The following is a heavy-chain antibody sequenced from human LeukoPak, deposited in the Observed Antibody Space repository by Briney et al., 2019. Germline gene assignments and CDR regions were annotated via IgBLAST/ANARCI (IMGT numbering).Heavy chain of an antibody. CDR3: AREAEPLYYYDSSGYYSLQLDY. CDR2: INHSGSI. J-gene: IGHJ4*02. Sequence: PSETLSLTCAVSGGSISSSNWWSWVRQPPGKGLEWIGEINHSGSINYNPSLKSRVTISVDTSKNQFSLKLSSVTAADTAVYYCAREAEPLYYYDSSGYYSLQLDYWGQGTLVTVSS. V-gene: IGHV4-4*02. D-gene: IGHD3-22*01. CDR1: GGSISSSNW.